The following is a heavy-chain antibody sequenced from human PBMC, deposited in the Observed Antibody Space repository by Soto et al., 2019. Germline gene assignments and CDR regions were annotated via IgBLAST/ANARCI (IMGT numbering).Heavy chain of an antibody. Sequence: QVQLVQSGAEVKKPGSSVKVSCKVSGGPFSSYILSWVRQAPGQGPEWMGEIIPLFGTTNYVQGFQGRLTIAADVSTNTAYMELSSLRSDDTALYYCVRDSIAASGFDSWGQGTLVTVS. CDR2: IIPLFGTT. CDR1: GGPFSSYI. J-gene: IGHJ4*02. CDR3: VRDSIAASGFDS. V-gene: IGHV1-69*12. D-gene: IGHD6-13*01.